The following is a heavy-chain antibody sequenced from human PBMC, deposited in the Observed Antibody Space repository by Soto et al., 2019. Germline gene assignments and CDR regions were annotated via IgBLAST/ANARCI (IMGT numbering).Heavy chain of an antibody. CDR1: GYTFTSYD. CDR3: ARGVSGSYPCDY. V-gene: IGHV1-8*01. CDR2: MNPNSGNT. Sequence: ASVKVSCKASGYTFTSYDINWVRQATGQGLEWMGWMNPNSGNTGYAQKFQGRVTMTRNTSISTAYMELSSLRSEDTAVYYCARGVSGSYPCDYWGQGTRVTVSS. J-gene: IGHJ4*02. D-gene: IGHD1-26*01.